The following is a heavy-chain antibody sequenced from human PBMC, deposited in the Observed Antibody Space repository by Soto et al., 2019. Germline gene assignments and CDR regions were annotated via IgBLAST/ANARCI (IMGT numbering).Heavy chain of an antibody. Sequence: ESLKISCKGSGYSFTSYWIGWVRQMPGKGLECMGIIYPGDSDTRYSPSFQGQVTISADKSISTAYLQWSSLKASDTAMYYCARTAAAGKNYYGVDVWGQGTTVTVSS. CDR1: GYSFTSYW. V-gene: IGHV5-51*01. J-gene: IGHJ6*02. CDR3: ARTAAAGKNYYGVDV. CDR2: IYPGDSDT. D-gene: IGHD6-13*01.